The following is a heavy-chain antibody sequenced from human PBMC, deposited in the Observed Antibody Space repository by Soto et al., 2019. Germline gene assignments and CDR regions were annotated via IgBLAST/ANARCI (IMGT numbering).Heavy chain of an antibody. D-gene: IGHD3-3*01. CDR1: GFTFSSYG. J-gene: IGHJ3*02. Sequence: QVQLVESGGGVVQPGRSLRLSCAASGFTFSSYGMHWVRQAPGKGLEWVAVIWYDGSNKYYADSVKGRFTISRDNSKNTLYLQMNSLRAEDTAVYYCARAAGRFSEYLDAFDIWGQGTMVTVSS. V-gene: IGHV3-33*01. CDR3: ARAAGRFSEYLDAFDI. CDR2: IWYDGSNK.